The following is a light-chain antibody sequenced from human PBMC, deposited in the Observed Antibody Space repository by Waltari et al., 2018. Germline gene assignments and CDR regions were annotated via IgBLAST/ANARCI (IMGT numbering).Light chain of an antibody. CDR3: GTWDSSLSGAV. J-gene: IGLJ7*01. CDR1: RSNMGNNY. CDR2: ENR. Sequence: QSVLTQPPSVSAAPGQRVTISSSGGRSNMGNNYVSWYRQFPGTAPKLPTYENRERPSGIPGRFSGSKSGTSATLDITGLQAGDEADYYCGTWDSSLSGAVFGGGTHLTVL. V-gene: IGLV1-51*02.